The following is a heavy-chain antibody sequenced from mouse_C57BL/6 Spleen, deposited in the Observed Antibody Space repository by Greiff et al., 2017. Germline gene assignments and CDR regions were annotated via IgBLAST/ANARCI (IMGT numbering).Heavy chain of an antibody. CDR2: ISSGSSTI. J-gene: IGHJ3*01. CDR1: GFTFSDYG. CDR3: ARSDGSAWFAY. Sequence: VESGGGLVKPGGSLKLSCAASGFTFSDYGMHWVRQAPEKGLEWVAYISSGSSTIYYADTVKGRFTISRDNAKNTLFLQMTSLRSEDTAMYYCARSDGSAWFAYWGQGTLVTVSA. V-gene: IGHV5-17*01.